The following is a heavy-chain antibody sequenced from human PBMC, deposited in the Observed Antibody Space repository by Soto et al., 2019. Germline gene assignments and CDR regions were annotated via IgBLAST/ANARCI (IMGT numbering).Heavy chain of an antibody. Sequence: GGSLRLSCAASGFTFSTYWMDWVRQTPGKGLEWVANINQDGSEKNYVDSVKGRFTIYRDNAKNSLYLQMSSLTAEDSALYYCSRSLDSWGQGTLVTVSS. CDR2: INQDGSEK. J-gene: IGHJ4*02. CDR3: SRSLDS. V-gene: IGHV3-7*01. CDR1: GFTFSTYW.